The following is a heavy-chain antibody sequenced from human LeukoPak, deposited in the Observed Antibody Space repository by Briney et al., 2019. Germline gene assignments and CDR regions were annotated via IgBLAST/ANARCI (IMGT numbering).Heavy chain of an antibody. CDR3: AKLSRLRFLEWLLGGYFDY. Sequence: PGGSLRLSCAASGFTLSSYAMSWVRQAPGKGLEWVSAISGSGGSTYYADSVKGRFTISRDNSKNTLYLQMNSLRAEDTAVYYCAKLSRLRFLEWLLGGYFDYWGQGTLVTVSS. D-gene: IGHD3-3*01. CDR2: ISGSGGST. CDR1: GFTLSSYA. V-gene: IGHV3-23*01. J-gene: IGHJ4*02.